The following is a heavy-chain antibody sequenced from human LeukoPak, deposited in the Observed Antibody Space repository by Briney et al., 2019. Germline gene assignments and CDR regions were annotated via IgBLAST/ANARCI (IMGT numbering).Heavy chain of an antibody. CDR3: ARDGYSYEHDY. Sequence: LSLTCAVYGGSFSDYYMSWIRQAPGKGLEWVSYISSSGSTIYYADSVKGRFTISRDNAKNSLYLQMNSLRAEDTAVYYCARDGYSYEHDYWGQGTLVTVSS. V-gene: IGHV3-11*04. J-gene: IGHJ4*02. CDR1: GGSFSDYY. CDR2: ISSSGSTI. D-gene: IGHD5-18*01.